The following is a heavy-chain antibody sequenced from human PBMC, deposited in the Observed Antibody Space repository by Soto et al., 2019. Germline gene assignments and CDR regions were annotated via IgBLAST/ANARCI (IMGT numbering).Heavy chain of an antibody. CDR3: ARVLAPIVVVPPDY. D-gene: IGHD2-2*01. J-gene: IGHJ4*02. V-gene: IGHV1-18*01. CDR1: GYTFTSYG. CDR2: ISAYNGNT. Sequence: ASVKVSCKSSGYTFTSYGISCVRQAPGQGLEWMGWISAYNGNTNYAQKLQGRVTMTTDTSTSTAYIELRSLRSDDTAVYYCARVLAPIVVVPPDYWGQGTLVTVSS.